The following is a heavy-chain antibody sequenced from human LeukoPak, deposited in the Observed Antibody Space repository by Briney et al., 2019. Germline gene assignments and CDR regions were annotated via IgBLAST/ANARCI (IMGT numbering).Heavy chain of an antibody. Sequence: GGSLRLSCAASGFTFSSYWMSWVRQAPGKGLEWVANIKQDGSEKYYVDSVKGRFTISRDNAKNSLYLQMNSLRAEDTAVYYCAKDRRGSGSYLDYWGQGTLVTVSS. D-gene: IGHD3-10*01. CDR1: GFTFSSYW. CDR3: AKDRRGSGSYLDY. J-gene: IGHJ4*02. V-gene: IGHV3-7*01. CDR2: IKQDGSEK.